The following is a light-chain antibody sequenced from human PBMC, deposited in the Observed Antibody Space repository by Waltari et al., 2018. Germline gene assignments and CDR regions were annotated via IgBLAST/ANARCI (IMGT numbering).Light chain of an antibody. J-gene: IGLJ3*02. CDR1: SSDIGPFKH. CDR2: DVS. V-gene: IGLV2-14*03. Sequence: QSALTQPASVSGSPGQSITISCTGTSSDIGPFKHVSWYQQHPGKAPRPMIFDVSDRPSGVSTRFSGSKSGNTASLTISGLQAEDEADYYCLSFTSSSTWVFGGGTKLTVL. CDR3: LSFTSSSTWV.